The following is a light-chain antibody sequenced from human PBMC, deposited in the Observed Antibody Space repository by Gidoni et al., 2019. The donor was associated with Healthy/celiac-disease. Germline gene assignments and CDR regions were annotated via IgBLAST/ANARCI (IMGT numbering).Light chain of an antibody. Sequence: QSALTPPASVSGSPGQSITISCTGASSDVGGYNYVSWYQHHPGKAPKLMIYDVSNRPSGVSNRFSGSKSGNTASLTIAGLQAEDEADYYCSSYSSSNTLVVFGGGTKLTVL. CDR3: SSYSSSNTLVV. J-gene: IGLJ2*01. CDR1: SSDVGGYNY. CDR2: DVS. V-gene: IGLV2-14*03.